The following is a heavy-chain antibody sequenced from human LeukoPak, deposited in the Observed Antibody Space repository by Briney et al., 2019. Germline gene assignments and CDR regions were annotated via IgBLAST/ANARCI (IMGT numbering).Heavy chain of an antibody. CDR1: GYTFTGYY. CDR2: INPNSGGT. J-gene: IGHJ3*02. Sequence: ASVTVSFTASGYTFTGYYMHWVRQAPGQGLEWMGWINPNSGGTNYAQKFQGRVTMTRERSISTAYMELSRLRSDDTAVYYCARVLQYCSGGSCYSGVVSAFDIWGQGTMVTVSS. V-gene: IGHV1-2*02. D-gene: IGHD2-15*01. CDR3: ARVLQYCSGGSCYSGVVSAFDI.